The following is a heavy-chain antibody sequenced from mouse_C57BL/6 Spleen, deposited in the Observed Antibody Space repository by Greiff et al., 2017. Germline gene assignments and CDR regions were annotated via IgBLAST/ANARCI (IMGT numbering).Heavy chain of an antibody. CDR2: IHPNSGST. V-gene: IGHV1-64*01. CDR1: GYTFTSYW. CDR3: AIRYGNYAMDY. J-gene: IGHJ4*01. Sequence: VQLQQPGAELVKPGASVKLSCKASGYTFTSYWMHWVKQRPGQGLEWIGMIHPNSGSTNYNEKFKSKATLTVDKSSSTAYMQLSSLTSEDSAVYCCAIRYGNYAMDYWGQGTSVTVSS. D-gene: IGHD2-1*01.